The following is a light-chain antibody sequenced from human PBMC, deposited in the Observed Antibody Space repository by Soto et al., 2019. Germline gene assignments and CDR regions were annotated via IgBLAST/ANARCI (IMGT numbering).Light chain of an antibody. CDR2: SND. J-gene: IGLJ3*02. CDR3: AAWDDSLNGWV. Sequence: QSVLTQPPSASGTPGQRVTISCSGSTFNIGRNAINWYQQFPGTAPKVLMYSNDQRPSGVPDRFSGSKSGTSGSLGISGLQSEDEADYYCAAWDDSLNGWVFGGGTKLTVL. CDR1: TFNIGRNA. V-gene: IGLV1-44*01.